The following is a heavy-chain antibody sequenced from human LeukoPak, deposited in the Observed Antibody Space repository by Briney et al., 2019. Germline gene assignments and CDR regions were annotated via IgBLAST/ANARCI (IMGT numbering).Heavy chain of an antibody. CDR1: GFTFSSYG. CDR2: ISGNADSA. J-gene: IGHJ4*02. Sequence: PGGSLRLSCAASGFTFSSYGMTWVRQAPGKGLEWVSGISGNADSAYYADSVNGRFTISRDNSKNTLYLQMNSLRAEDTAVYYCAQGFSSGWYPYWGQGSLVSVSS. V-gene: IGHV3-23*01. D-gene: IGHD6-19*01. CDR3: AQGFSSGWYPY.